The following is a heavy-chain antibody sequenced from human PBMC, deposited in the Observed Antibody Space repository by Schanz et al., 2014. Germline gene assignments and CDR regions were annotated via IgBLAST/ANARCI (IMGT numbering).Heavy chain of an antibody. J-gene: IGHJ6*02. D-gene: IGHD4-17*01. V-gene: IGHV1-18*01. CDR1: GYTFTTYG. CDR2: ISAYNGDT. Sequence: QVQLVQSGAEVKKPGASVKVSCKASGYTFTTYGISWVRQAPGQGLEWMGWISAYNGDTNYAQKIQGRVTMTTEKSTSPAYMELRSLRSDDTAVYYCARDEAMTMVTTDYYYGMDVWGQGTTVIVSS. CDR3: ARDEAMTMVTTDYYYGMDV.